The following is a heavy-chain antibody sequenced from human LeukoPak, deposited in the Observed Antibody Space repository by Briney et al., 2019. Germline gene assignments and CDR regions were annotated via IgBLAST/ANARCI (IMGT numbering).Heavy chain of an antibody. D-gene: IGHD2-15*01. Sequence: PGGSLRLSCAASGFTFSSYAMHWVRQAPGKGLEYVSAISSNGGSTYYANSVKGRFTISRDNSKNTLYLQMGSLRAEDMAVYYCGRGVAPTSNDYWGQGTLVTVSS. CDR1: GFTFSSYA. V-gene: IGHV3-64*01. CDR3: GRGVAPTSNDY. J-gene: IGHJ4*02. CDR2: ISSNGGST.